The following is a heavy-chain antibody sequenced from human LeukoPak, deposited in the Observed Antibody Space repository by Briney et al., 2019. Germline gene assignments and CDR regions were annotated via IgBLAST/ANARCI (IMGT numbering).Heavy chain of an antibody. V-gene: IGHV4-59*01. CDR2: IYHSGTT. CDR3: ARGWDTGYSYYGMDV. CDR1: GGSISSDY. Sequence: SETLSLTCTVSGGSISSDYWSWIRQSPGKGLEWIGFIYHSGTTTYSPSLKSRVTISVDTSNSQFSLELSTVTAADTAVDYCARGWDTGYSYYGMDVWGQGTTVTVSS. J-gene: IGHJ6*02. D-gene: IGHD5-18*01.